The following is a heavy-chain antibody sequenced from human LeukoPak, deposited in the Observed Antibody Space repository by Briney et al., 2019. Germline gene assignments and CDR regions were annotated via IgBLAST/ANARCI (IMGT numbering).Heavy chain of an antibody. CDR1: EFTFSDYY. CDR3: AKDPGSGSYYFDY. J-gene: IGHJ4*02. CDR2: ISSSGNTK. Sequence: GGSLRLSCAASEFTFSDYYMSWIRQAPGKGLEWVSYISSSGNTKYYADSVKGQFTISRDNAKNSLYLQMNSLRAEDTAVYYCAKDPGSGSYYFDYWGQGTLVTVSS. V-gene: IGHV3-11*04. D-gene: IGHD3-10*01.